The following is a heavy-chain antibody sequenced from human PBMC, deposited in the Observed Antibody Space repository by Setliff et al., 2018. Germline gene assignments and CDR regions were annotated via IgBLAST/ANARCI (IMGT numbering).Heavy chain of an antibody. CDR3: ARGTYYDILIGYGGDY. J-gene: IGHJ4*02. CDR1: GCTFDDYG. Sequence: GGSLRLSCAASGCTFDDYGMSWVRQAPGKGLEWVSGINWNGGSTGYADSVKGRFTISRDNAKNSVYLQMNSLRAEDTAFYYCARGTYYDILIGYGGDYWGQGTLVTVLL. V-gene: IGHV3-20*04. D-gene: IGHD3-9*01. CDR2: INWNGGST.